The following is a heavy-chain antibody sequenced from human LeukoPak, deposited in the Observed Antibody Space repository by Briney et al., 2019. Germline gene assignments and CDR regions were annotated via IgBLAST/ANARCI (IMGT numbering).Heavy chain of an antibody. V-gene: IGHV3-48*01. CDR1: GFTVSSNY. Sequence: GGSLRLSCAASGFTVSSNYMNWVRQAPGKGLEWISFISGGSDKIYYADSVKGRFTVSRDNAKNSLYLQMNSLRAEDTAVYYCARALYSGYDYYFDTWGQGTLVTVSS. CDR2: ISGGSDKI. CDR3: ARALYSGYDYYFDT. J-gene: IGHJ4*02. D-gene: IGHD5-12*01.